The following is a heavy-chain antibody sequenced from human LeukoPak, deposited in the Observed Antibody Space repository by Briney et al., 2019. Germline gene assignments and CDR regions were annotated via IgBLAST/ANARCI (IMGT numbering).Heavy chain of an antibody. CDR1: GFTFDDYG. Sequence: PGGSLRLSCAASGFTFDDYGMRWVRQAPGKGLEWVSGINWNGGSTGYADSVKGRFTISRDNAKNSLYLQMNSLRAEDTALYYCARGYCSSTSCYTGYYFDYWGQGTLVTVSS. CDR2: INWNGGST. J-gene: IGHJ4*02. V-gene: IGHV3-20*04. CDR3: ARGYCSSTSCYTGYYFDY. D-gene: IGHD2-2*02.